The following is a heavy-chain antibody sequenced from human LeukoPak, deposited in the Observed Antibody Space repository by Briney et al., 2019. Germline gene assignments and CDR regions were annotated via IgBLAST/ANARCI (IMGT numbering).Heavy chain of an antibody. CDR3: ASGTYYYGSGSYPFDP. CDR1: GYTFTSYY. J-gene: IGHJ5*02. CDR2: INPSGGST. D-gene: IGHD3-10*01. V-gene: IGHV1-46*01. Sequence: ASVKVSCKASGYTFTSYYMHWVRQAPGQGLEWMGIINPSGGSTSYAQKFQGRVTMTRDTSTSTVYMELSSLRSEDTAVYYCASGTYYYGSGSYPFDPWGQGTLVTVSS.